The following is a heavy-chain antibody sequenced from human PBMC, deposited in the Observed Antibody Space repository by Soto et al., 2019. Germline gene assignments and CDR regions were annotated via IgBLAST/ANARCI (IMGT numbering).Heavy chain of an antibody. CDR3: ASGTESYITSPRRPLFDY. J-gene: IGHJ4*02. V-gene: IGHV3-30-3*01. CDR2: ILHGGSTN. CDR1: GFTFSSYA. D-gene: IGHD2-8*02. Sequence: PGGSLRLSCSASGFTFSSYAMHWVRQAPGKGLEWVASILHGGSTNDYADSVKGRFTISRDNAKNTMYLQMNSLRTEDTAVYYCASGTESYITSPRRPLFDYWGQGTLVTVSS.